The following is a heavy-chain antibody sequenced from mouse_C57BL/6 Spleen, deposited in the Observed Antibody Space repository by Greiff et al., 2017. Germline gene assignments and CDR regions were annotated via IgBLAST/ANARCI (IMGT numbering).Heavy chain of an antibody. J-gene: IGHJ2*01. CDR3: ARGGGDYFDY. Sequence: VQLQQSGPELVKPGASVTIPCKASGYTFTDYNMDWVKQSHGKSLEWIGDINPNNGGTIYNQKFKGKATLTVDKSSSTAYMELRSLTSEDTADYYCARGGGDYFDYWGQGTTLTVSS. CDR2: INPNNGGT. V-gene: IGHV1-18*01. CDR1: GYTFTDYN.